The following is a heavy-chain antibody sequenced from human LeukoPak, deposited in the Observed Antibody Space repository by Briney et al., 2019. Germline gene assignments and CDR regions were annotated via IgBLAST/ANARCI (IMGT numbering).Heavy chain of an antibody. CDR3: ARDVYYGSGSYFDY. CDR2: ISYDGSNK. D-gene: IGHD3-10*01. J-gene: IGHJ4*02. CDR1: GFTFSSYG. Sequence: PGRSLRLSCAASGFTFSSYGMHWVRQAPGKGLEWVAVISYDGSNKNYADSVKGRFTISRDNSKNTLFLQMNSLRAEDTAVYYCARDVYYGSGSYFDYWGQGTLVTVSS. V-gene: IGHV3-30*03.